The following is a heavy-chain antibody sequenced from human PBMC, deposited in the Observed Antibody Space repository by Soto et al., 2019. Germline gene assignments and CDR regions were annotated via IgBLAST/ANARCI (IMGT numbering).Heavy chain of an antibody. CDR3: ARGGGFVMRKYYDYGLDV. Sequence: GGSLRLSCAASGFTFSSYTMNWVRQAPGRGLEWVSYIDSSSSTIYYADSVRGRSTISRDNAKKSLYLQMNSLRDEDTAVYYCARGGGFVMRKYYDYGLDVWGQGTTVTVSS. V-gene: IGHV3-48*02. J-gene: IGHJ6*02. D-gene: IGHD3-10*01. CDR2: IDSSSSTI. CDR1: GFTFSSYT.